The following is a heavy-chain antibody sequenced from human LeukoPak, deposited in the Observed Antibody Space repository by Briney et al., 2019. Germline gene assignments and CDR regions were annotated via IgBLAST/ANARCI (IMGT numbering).Heavy chain of an antibody. CDR2: INDDGSDT. Sequence: GGSLRLSCAASGFTFKLYWMHWVRQVPGKGPVWVARINDDGSDTVYADSVKGRFTISRDDAKNMLFLQMNSLRGEDTAVYHCVRGGPSTWSWGQGTLATVSS. V-gene: IGHV3-74*01. CDR1: GFTFKLYW. D-gene: IGHD2-15*01. CDR3: VRGGPSTWS. J-gene: IGHJ5*02.